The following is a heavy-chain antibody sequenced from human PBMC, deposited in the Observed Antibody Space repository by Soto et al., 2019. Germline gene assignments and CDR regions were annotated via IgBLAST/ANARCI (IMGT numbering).Heavy chain of an antibody. V-gene: IGHV3-30*03. Sequence: GGSLRLSCAASGFTFSSYDMHWVRQAPGKGLEWVAVISYDETHKYYADSVKGRFTISRDNSKNSLDLQMNSLRAEDTAVYYCAREGTGTTFYYMDVWGKGTTVTVSS. CDR3: AREGTGTTFYYMDV. J-gene: IGHJ6*03. D-gene: IGHD1-7*01. CDR2: ISYDETHK. CDR1: GFTFSSYD.